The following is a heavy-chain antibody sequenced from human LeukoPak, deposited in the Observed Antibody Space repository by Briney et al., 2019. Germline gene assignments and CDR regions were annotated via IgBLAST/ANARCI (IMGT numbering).Heavy chain of an antibody. Sequence: GGSLRLSCAASGFTFSNYAMSWVRQAPGKGLEWVSGISGSGGSTYYADSVKGRFTISRDNSKSTLYLQMNSLRAEDTAVYYCAVIAAAGDDYWGQGTLVTVSS. CDR1: GFTFSNYA. D-gene: IGHD6-13*01. CDR3: AVIAAAGDDY. V-gene: IGHV3-23*01. CDR2: ISGSGGST. J-gene: IGHJ4*02.